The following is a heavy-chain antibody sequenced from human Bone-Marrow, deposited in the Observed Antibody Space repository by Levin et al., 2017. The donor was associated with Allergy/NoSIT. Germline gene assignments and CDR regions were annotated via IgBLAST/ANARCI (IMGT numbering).Heavy chain of an antibody. CDR2: ISYDGSNK. Sequence: GGSLRLSCAASGFTFSSYGMHWVRQAPGKGLEWVAVISYDGSNKYYADSVKGRFTISRDNSKNTLYLQMNSLRAEDTAVYYCAIRIAARDYWGQGTLVTVSS. V-gene: IGHV3-30*03. CDR1: GFTFSSYG. CDR3: AIRIAARDY. J-gene: IGHJ4*02. D-gene: IGHD6-6*01.